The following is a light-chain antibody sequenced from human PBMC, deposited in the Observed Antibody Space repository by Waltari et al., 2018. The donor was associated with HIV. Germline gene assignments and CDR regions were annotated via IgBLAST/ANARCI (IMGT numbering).Light chain of an antibody. CDR1: SRDVGGYDY. CDR3: CSYAGSYTYV. V-gene: IGLV2-11*01. J-gene: IGLJ1*01. Sequence: QSALTQPRSVSGSPGQSVTISCTGTSRDVGGYDYVSGYQQHPGKAPKLVIYDVDKRPSGVPDRFSGSKSGNTASLTISGLQAEDEVDYYCCSYAGSYTYVFGTGTKVTVL. CDR2: DVD.